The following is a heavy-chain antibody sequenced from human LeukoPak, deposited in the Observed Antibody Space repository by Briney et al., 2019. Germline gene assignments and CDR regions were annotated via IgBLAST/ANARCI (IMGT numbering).Heavy chain of an antibody. CDR3: AKANYDFWSGYLFPFDY. J-gene: IGHJ4*02. D-gene: IGHD3-3*01. Sequence: PGGSLRLSCAASGFTFSSYAMSWVRQAPGKGREWVSAISGSGGSTYYADSVKGRFTISRDNSKNTLYLQMNSLRAVDTAVYYCAKANYDFWSGYLFPFDYWGQGTLVTVSS. CDR1: GFTFSSYA. V-gene: IGHV3-23*01. CDR2: ISGSGGST.